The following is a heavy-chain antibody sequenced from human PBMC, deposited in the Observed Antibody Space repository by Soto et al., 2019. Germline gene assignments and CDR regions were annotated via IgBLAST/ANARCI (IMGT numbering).Heavy chain of an antibody. D-gene: IGHD6-13*01. CDR1: GFTFSSYA. CDR3: AKERQLGLLDYYYYMDV. Sequence: PGGSLRLSCAASGFTFSSYAMSWVRQAPGKGLEWVSAISGSGGSTYYADSVKGRFTISRDNSKNTLYLQMNRLKAKNTAVKYYAKERQLGLLDYYYYMDVWGKGTTVTVPS. V-gene: IGHV3-23*01. CDR2: ISGSGGST. J-gene: IGHJ6*03.